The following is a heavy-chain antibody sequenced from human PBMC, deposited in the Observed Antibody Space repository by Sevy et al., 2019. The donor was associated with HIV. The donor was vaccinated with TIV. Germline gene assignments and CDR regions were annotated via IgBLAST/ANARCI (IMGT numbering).Heavy chain of an antibody. CDR2: ISSSSSYI. Sequence: GGSLRLSCAASGFTFSSYSMNWVRQAPGKGLEWVSSISSSSSYIYYADSVKGRFTISRDNAKNSLYLQMNNLRAEDTAVYYCARDGEERVNNNSFDPWGQGTLVTVSS. CDR3: ARDGEERVNNNSFDP. D-gene: IGHD3-10*01. V-gene: IGHV3-21*01. CDR1: GFTFSSYS. J-gene: IGHJ5*02.